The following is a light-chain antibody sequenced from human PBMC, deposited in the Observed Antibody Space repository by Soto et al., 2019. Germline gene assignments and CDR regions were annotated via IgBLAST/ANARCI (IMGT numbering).Light chain of an antibody. CDR2: AAS. CDR3: QQSYSTAWT. CDR1: QGISTY. J-gene: IGKJ1*01. Sequence: DIKITQSPSSLSASVGDRVTITCRASQGISTYLNCYQQKPGKAPKLLIYAASSLQSGVPSRFSGSGSETDFTLTISSLQPEDFATYSCQQSYSTAWTFGQGTKVDIK. V-gene: IGKV1-39*01.